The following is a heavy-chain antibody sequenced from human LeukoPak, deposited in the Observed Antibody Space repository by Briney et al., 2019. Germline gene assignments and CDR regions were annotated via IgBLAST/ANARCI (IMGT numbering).Heavy chain of an antibody. V-gene: IGHV3-30*02. J-gene: IGHJ5*02. Sequence: GGSLRLSCAASGFTFSSYGMHWVRQAPGKGLEWVAFIRYDGSNKYYADSVKGRFTISRDNAKNSLYLQMNSLRAEDTALYYCATVNSSSWYSWFDPWGQGTLVTVSS. CDR3: ATVNSSSWYSWFDP. CDR1: GFTFSSYG. CDR2: IRYDGSNK. D-gene: IGHD6-13*01.